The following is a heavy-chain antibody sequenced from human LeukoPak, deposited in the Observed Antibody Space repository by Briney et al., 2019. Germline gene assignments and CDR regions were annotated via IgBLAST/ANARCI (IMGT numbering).Heavy chain of an antibody. D-gene: IGHD2-21*01. V-gene: IGHV4-59*08. CDR2: IYYSGST. Sequence: SETLSLTCTVSGGSISRYYWSWIRQPPGKGLEWIGYIYYSGSTNYNPSLKSRVTISVDTSKNQFSLKLSSVTAADTAVYYCARGCGGDCYGMDVWGQGTTVTVSS. CDR1: GGSISRYY. J-gene: IGHJ6*02. CDR3: ARGCGGDCYGMDV.